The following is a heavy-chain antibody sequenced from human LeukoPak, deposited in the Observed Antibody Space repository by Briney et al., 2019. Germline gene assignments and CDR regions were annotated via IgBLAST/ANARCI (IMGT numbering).Heavy chain of an antibody. Sequence: SETLSLTCTGSGGSISSYYWSWIRQPAGKGLEWIGRIYSSGSTNYNPSLKNRVTMSVDTSKNQFSLKLSSVTAADTAVYYCARVSVSGTYDYWGQGTLVTVSS. CDR2: IYSSGST. D-gene: IGHD5/OR15-5a*01. J-gene: IGHJ4*02. CDR3: ARVSVSGTYDY. V-gene: IGHV4-4*07. CDR1: GGSISSYY.